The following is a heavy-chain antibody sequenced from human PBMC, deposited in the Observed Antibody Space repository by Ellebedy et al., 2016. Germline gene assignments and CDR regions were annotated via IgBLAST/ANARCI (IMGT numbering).Heavy chain of an antibody. CDR1: GGSFSGYY. V-gene: IGHV4-34*01. D-gene: IGHD3-10*01. CDR3: AGGQTGRDFDY. J-gene: IGHJ4*02. CDR2: INHSGST. Sequence: SETLSLXXAVYGGSFSGYYWSWIRQPPGKGLEWIGEINHSGSTNYNPSLKSRVNMSVDTSKNQFSLNLNSVAAADTAVYYCAGGQTGRDFDYWGQGTLVTVSS.